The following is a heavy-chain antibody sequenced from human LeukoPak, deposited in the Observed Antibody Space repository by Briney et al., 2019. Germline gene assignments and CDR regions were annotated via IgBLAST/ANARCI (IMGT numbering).Heavy chain of an antibody. V-gene: IGHV4-39*01. Sequence: SETLSLTCTVSGGSISSSSYYWGWIRQPPGTGLEWIGSIYYSGSTYYNPSLKSRVTISVDTSKNQFSLKLSSVTAADTAVYYCARQAWYYYDSSGFFDPWGQGTLVTVSS. D-gene: IGHD3-22*01. J-gene: IGHJ5*02. CDR3: ARQAWYYYDSSGFFDP. CDR1: GGSISSSSYY. CDR2: IYYSGST.